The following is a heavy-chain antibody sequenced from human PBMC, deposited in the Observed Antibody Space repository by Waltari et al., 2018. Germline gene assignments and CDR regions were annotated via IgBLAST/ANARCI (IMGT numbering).Heavy chain of an antibody. CDR3: ARMGAYYDSSGPFDY. CDR1: GSPFSSYG. V-gene: IGHV3-33*01. D-gene: IGHD3-22*01. CDR2: IWYDGSNK. J-gene: IGHJ4*02. Sequence: QVQLVESGGGVVQPGRSLRLSCAASGSPFSSYGMHWVRQAPGKGLEWVAVIWYDGSNKYYADAVKGRFTSSRDNSKNTLYLQMNSLRAEDTAVYYCARMGAYYDSSGPFDYWGQGTLVTVSS.